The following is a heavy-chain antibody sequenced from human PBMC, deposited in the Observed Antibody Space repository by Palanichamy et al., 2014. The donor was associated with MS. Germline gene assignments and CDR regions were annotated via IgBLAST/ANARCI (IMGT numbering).Heavy chain of an antibody. J-gene: IGHJ4*02. V-gene: IGHV3-66*01. CDR2: IYIGGRT. Sequence: EVQLVESGRGLVQPGGSLRLSCAASGFTVSTNYMSWVRQAPGKGLEWVSVIYIGGRTYYADSVKGRFTLSRDTSKNTMYLQMNSLRVEDTAVYYCSSPHVVAANDYWGQGTLVTVSS. CDR3: SSPHVVAANDY. CDR1: GFTVSTNY. D-gene: IGHD5-12*01.